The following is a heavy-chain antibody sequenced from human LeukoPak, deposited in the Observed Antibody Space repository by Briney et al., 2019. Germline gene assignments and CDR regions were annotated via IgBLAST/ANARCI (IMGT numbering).Heavy chain of an antibody. CDR3: AKDGAPYSSGWYYFDY. J-gene: IGHJ4*02. D-gene: IGHD6-19*01. V-gene: IGHV3-9*01. Sequence: PGGSLRLSCAASGFTFDDYAMHWVRQAPGKGLEWVSGISWNSGSIGYADSVKGRFTISRDNAKNSLYLQMNSLRAEDTALYYCAKDGAPYSSGWYYFDYWGQGTLVTVSS. CDR1: GFTFDDYA. CDR2: ISWNSGSI.